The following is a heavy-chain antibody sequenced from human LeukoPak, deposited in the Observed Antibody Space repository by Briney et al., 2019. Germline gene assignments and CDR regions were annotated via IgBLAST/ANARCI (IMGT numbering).Heavy chain of an antibody. D-gene: IGHD6-19*01. Sequence: SETLSLTCTVSGGSVSSYYRSWIRQLPGKGLEWIGFIFYGGSTNYNPSLKSRVTISEDTSKNQFSLKLSSVTAADTAVYYCARGRRGYSSGWYMYYFDYWGQGTLVTVSS. CDR3: ARGRRGYSSGWYMYYFDY. V-gene: IGHV4-59*02. CDR2: IFYGGST. CDR1: GGSVSSYY. J-gene: IGHJ4*02.